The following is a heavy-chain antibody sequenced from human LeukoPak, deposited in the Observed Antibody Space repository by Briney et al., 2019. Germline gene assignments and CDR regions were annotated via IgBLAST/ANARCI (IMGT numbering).Heavy chain of an antibody. CDR2: IKSKINGGTT. Sequence: GGSLRLSCAGSGFTFSNAWMSWVRQAPGKGLEWVGRIKSKINGGTTDYAAPVKGRFTISRDDAKNTLYLQINSLKTEDTAVHYCTTGSTSDYGSGSYTNIDYWGQGTLVTVSS. V-gene: IGHV3-15*01. CDR3: TTGSTSDYGSGSYTNIDY. J-gene: IGHJ4*02. CDR1: GFTFSNAW. D-gene: IGHD3-10*01.